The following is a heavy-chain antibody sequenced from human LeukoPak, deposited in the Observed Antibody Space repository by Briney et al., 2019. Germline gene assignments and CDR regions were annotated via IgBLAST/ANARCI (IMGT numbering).Heavy chain of an antibody. CDR3: AKEDGDAFDI. J-gene: IGHJ3*02. V-gene: IGHV3-53*05. Sequence: GGSLRLSCAVSGFTVSRNYMSWVRQAPGKGLEWVSVIYTGGNTYHADSVKGRFTISRDNSKNTLYLQMNSLRAEDMALYYCAKEDGDAFDIWGQGTMVTVSS. CDR1: GFTVSRNY. CDR2: IYTGGNT.